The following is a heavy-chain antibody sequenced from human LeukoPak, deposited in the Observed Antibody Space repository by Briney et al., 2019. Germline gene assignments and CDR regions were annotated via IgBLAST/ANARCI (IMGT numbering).Heavy chain of an antibody. V-gene: IGHV3-23*01. CDR1: AFSFSSFA. CDR2: IHGSGETT. CDR3: AKDPNGDYVGAFDS. D-gene: IGHD4-17*01. Sequence: PGGSLRLSFAASAFSFSSFAMTWVRQAPGKGLEWVSGIHGSGETTYYADSVKGRFTISRDNSRKMLYLQMNSLRVEDTAVYYCAKDPNGDYVGAFDSWGQGTMVTVSS. J-gene: IGHJ3*02.